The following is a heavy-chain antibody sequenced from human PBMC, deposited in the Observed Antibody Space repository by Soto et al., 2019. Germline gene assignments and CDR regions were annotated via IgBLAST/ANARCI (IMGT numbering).Heavy chain of an antibody. D-gene: IGHD6-19*01. CDR3: TRRTDAVQLLVVPTDYNFDY. V-gene: IGHV3-73*02. CDR1: GFTFGGSA. J-gene: IGHJ4*02. Sequence: EGQLVESGGGLVQPGGSLKLSCAASGFTFGGSAMHRVRQAPGKGLEWVGHIRSKTNSYATAYAESVKGRFTISRDDSMNTSYLQLNSLITEDTAVYFCTRRTDAVQLLVVPTDYNFDYWGQGTLVTVSS. CDR2: IRSKTNSYAT.